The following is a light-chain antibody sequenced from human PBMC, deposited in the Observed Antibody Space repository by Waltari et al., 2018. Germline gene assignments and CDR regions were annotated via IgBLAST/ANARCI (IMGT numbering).Light chain of an antibody. J-gene: IGLJ3*02. CDR3: SSYTSSSTLV. CDR2: DVN. V-gene: IGLV2-14*03. Sequence: QSALTQPASVSGSPGQSITISCTGTSSDVGGYNYVSWYQQYPGKAPKLMIYDVNKRPSWVSNRFSASKSGNTASRTISGLQAEDEADYYCSSYTSSSTLVFGGGTKLTVL. CDR1: SSDVGGYNY.